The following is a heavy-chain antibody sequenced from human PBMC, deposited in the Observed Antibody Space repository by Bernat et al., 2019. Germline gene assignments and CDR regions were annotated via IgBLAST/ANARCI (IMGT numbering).Heavy chain of an antibody. CDR3: ARHPSITMINYYGMDV. V-gene: IGHV4-39*01. J-gene: IGHJ6*02. CDR2: IYYSGST. D-gene: IGHD3-22*01. CDR1: GGSISSSSYY. Sequence: QLQLQESGPGLVKPSETLSLTCTVSGGSISSSSYYWGWIRQPPGKGLEWIGSIYYSGSTYYNPSLKSRVTISVDTSKNQFSLKLSSVTAADTAVYYCARHPSITMINYYGMDVWGQGTKVTVSS.